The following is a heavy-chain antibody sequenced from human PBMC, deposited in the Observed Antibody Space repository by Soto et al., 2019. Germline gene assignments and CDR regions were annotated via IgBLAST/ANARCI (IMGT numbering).Heavy chain of an antibody. CDR3: ATPYYFNH. CDR2: ISDDSSYI. J-gene: IGHJ1*01. D-gene: IGHD3-16*01. CDR1: GFMSSAYT. Sequence: LRLSCAASGFMSSAYTMTWVRQAPGKGLEWLSSISDDSSYIDYADSLRGRFTVSRDNARNSLYLQMDSLGAEDTGVYYCATPYYFNHWGPGTLVTVSS. V-gene: IGHV3-21*01.